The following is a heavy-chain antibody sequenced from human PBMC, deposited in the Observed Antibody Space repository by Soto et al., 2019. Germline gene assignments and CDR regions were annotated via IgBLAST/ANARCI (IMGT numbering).Heavy chain of an antibody. CDR1: GGSISSINW. CDR3: ARGGGPDIAYGMDV. D-gene: IGHD5-12*01. J-gene: IGHJ6*02. CDR2: IYHSGST. Sequence: PSETLALSCDVSGGSISSINWWGLVRQPPGKGLKWIGEIYHSGSTTYNPSLKSRVTISVDKSKNQFSLKLKSVTAADTAIYYCARGGGPDIAYGMDVWGQGTTVTVSS. V-gene: IGHV4-4*02.